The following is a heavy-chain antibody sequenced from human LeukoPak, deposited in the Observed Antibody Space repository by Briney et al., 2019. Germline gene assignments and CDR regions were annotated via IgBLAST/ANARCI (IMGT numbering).Heavy chain of an antibody. CDR2: INHSGGT. V-gene: IGHV4-34*01. CDR3: ARGGKDIVVVVAATLPGPFDP. CDR1: GGSFSGYY. J-gene: IGHJ5*02. Sequence: PSETLSLTCAVYGGSFSGYYWSWIRQPPGKGLEWIGEINHSGGTNYNPSLKSRVTISVDTSKNQFSLKLSSVTAADTAVYYCARGGKDIVVVVAATLPGPFDPWGQGTLVTVSS. D-gene: IGHD2-15*01.